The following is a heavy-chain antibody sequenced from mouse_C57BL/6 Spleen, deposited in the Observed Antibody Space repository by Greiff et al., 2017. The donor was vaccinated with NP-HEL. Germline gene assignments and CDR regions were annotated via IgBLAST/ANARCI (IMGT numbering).Heavy chain of an antibody. CDR3: ARRGGSREAMDY. Sequence: EVNLVESGGDLVKPGGSLKLSCAASGFTFSSYGMSWVRQTPDKRLEWVATIRSGGSYNYYPDSVEGRFTISRDNAKNTLYLQMSSLKSEDTAMYYWARRGGSREAMDYWGQGTSVTVSS. CDR1: GFTFSSYG. V-gene: IGHV5-6*02. D-gene: IGHD1-1*01. CDR2: IRSGGSYN. J-gene: IGHJ4*01.